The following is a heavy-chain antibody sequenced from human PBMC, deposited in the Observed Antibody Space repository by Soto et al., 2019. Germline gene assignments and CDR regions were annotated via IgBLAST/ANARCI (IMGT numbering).Heavy chain of an antibody. V-gene: IGHV1-46*01. CDR3: ARDGIPATAIQSFDY. J-gene: IGHJ4*02. Sequence: AASVKVSCKASGYTFTSYYMHWVRQAPGQGLEWMGIINPSGGSTSYAQKFQGRVTMTRDTSTSTVYMELSSLRSEDTAVYYCARDGIPATAIQSFDYWGQGTLVTVSS. CDR1: GYTFTSYY. D-gene: IGHD2-2*02. CDR2: INPSGGST.